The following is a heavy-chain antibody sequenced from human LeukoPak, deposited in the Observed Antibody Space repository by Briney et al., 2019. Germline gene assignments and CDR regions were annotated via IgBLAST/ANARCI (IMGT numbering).Heavy chain of an antibody. D-gene: IGHD2-8*02. V-gene: IGHV4-34*01. Sequence: TSETLSLTCAVYGGSFSGYYWSWIRQPPGKGLEWIGEINHSGSTNYNPSLKSRVTISVDTSKNQFSLKLSSVTAADTAVYYCARGWWSDYWGQGTLVTVSS. CDR2: INHSGST. CDR3: ARGWWSDY. J-gene: IGHJ4*02. CDR1: GGSFSGYY.